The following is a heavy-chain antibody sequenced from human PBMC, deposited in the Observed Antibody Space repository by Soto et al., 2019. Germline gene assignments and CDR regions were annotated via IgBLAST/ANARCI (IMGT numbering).Heavy chain of an antibody. CDR2: IDASGGRT. V-gene: IGHV3-23*01. J-gene: IGHJ4*02. CDR1: AFAFSSYA. D-gene: IGHD6-13*01. CDR3: AKELAAAGTGYFDY. Sequence: EVQLLESGGGLVQPGGSLRLSCAVSAFAFSSYAMSWVRQAPGKGLEWVSAIDASGGRTYYADSVKGRFTISRDNSKNTLYLQMNSLRAEDTAVYYCAKELAAAGTGYFDYWGQGTLVTVSS.